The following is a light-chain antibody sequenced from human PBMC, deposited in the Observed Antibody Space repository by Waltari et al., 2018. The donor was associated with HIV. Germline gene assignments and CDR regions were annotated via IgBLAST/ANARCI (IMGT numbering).Light chain of an antibody. CDR1: SSNIGSNY. CDR3: SSYTSSSTWV. CDR2: RNN. V-gene: IGLV1-47*01. Sequence: QSVLTQTPSASGTPGQRVTISCSGSSSNIGSNYVYWYQQLPGTAPKLLIYRNNQRPSGVPDRFSGSKSGTSASLAISGLRSEDEADYYCSSYTSSSTWVFGGGTKLTVL. J-gene: IGLJ3*02.